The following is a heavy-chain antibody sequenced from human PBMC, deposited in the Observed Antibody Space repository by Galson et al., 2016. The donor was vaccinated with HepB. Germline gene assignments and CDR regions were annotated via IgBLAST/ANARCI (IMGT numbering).Heavy chain of an antibody. CDR2: TYYRSKWYN. CDR1: GDSVSSNSAA. J-gene: IGHJ6*02. V-gene: IGHV6-1*01. D-gene: IGHD3-10*01. Sequence: CAISGDSVSSNSAAWNWIRQSPSRGLEWLGRTYYRSKWYNDYAVSVKSRITINPDTSKKQFSLQLNSVTPEDTAVYYCARGQFGNYYYGMDVWGQGTTVTVSS. CDR3: ARGQFGNYYYGMDV.